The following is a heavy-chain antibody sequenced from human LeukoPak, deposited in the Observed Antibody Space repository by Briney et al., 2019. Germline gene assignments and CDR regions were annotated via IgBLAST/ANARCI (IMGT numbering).Heavy chain of an antibody. Sequence: ASVKVSCKASGYTFTGYYMHWVRQAPGQGLEWMGWINPNSGGTNYAQKFQGRVPMTRDTSISTAYMELSRLRSDDTAVYYCARDWYYYDSSGVFDPWGQGTLVTVSS. CDR1: GYTFTGYY. CDR3: ARDWYYYDSSGVFDP. J-gene: IGHJ5*02. CDR2: INPNSGGT. V-gene: IGHV1-2*02. D-gene: IGHD3-22*01.